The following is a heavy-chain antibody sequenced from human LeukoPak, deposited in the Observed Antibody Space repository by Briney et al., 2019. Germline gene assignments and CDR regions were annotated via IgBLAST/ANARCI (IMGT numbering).Heavy chain of an antibody. D-gene: IGHD5-18*01. CDR3: TKELVDTSVVTNAFDL. CDR2: VYSSGST. Sequence: SETLSLTCTVSGGSIGSSSYNWGWIRQPPGKGLEWIGTVYSSGSTYYNPSLKSRLSILIDTSKSQFSLNLNSVTAADTAIYYCTKELVDTSVVTNAFDLWGQGTMVIVSS. V-gene: IGHV4-39*07. CDR1: GGSIGSSSYN. J-gene: IGHJ3*01.